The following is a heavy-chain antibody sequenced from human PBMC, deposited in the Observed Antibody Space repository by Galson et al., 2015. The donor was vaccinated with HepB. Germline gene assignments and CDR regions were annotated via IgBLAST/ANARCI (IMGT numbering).Heavy chain of an antibody. V-gene: IGHV4-30-2*01. J-gene: IGHJ4*02. Sequence: TLSLTCTVSGGSISSGGYSWSWIRQPPGKGLEWIGYIYHSGSTYYNPSLKSRVTISVDRSKNQFSLKLSSVTAADTAVYYCARALHRSYFDYWGQGTLVTVSS. CDR2: IYHSGST. CDR1: GGSISSGGYS. D-gene: IGHD1-14*01. CDR3: ARALHRSYFDY.